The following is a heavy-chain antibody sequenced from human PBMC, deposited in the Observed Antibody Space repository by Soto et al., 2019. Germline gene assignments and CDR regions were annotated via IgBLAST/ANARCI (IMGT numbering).Heavy chain of an antibody. V-gene: IGHV4-4*07. Sequence: QVQLQESGPGLMKPSETLSLTCTVSGASITSSSYWSWIRQPAGKGLEWIGRFSLSGTTNYNPSLRSRVTMSADVSKNQFALRLTSVTAADTALYYCARWMTPPGAPAWYYFDSWGQGTLVTVSS. CDR1: GASITSSSY. CDR2: FSLSGTT. CDR3: ARWMTPPGAPAWYYFDS. D-gene: IGHD2-8*02. J-gene: IGHJ4*02.